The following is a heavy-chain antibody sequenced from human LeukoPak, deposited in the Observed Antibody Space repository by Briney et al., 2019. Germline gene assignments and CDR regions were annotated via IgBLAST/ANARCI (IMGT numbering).Heavy chain of an antibody. CDR2: ISGSGGST. Sequence: QPGGSLRLSCAASRFTFSTYAMSWVRQAPGKGLEWVSAISGSGGSTYYADSVKGRFTISRDNSKNTLYLQMNSLRAEDTAVYYCAKSIGESQGGYWGQGTLVTVSS. D-gene: IGHD3-10*01. J-gene: IGHJ4*02. CDR1: RFTFSTYA. V-gene: IGHV3-23*01. CDR3: AKSIGESQGGY.